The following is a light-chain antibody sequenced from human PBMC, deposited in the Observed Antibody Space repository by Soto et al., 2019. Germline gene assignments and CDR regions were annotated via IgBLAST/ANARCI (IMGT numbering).Light chain of an antibody. V-gene: IGLV1-44*01. J-gene: IGLJ3*02. Sequence: QSVLTQPPSASGTPGQRVTISCSGSSSNIGSNTVNWYQQLPGTAPKLHIYSNNQRPSGVPDRFSGSKSGTSASLAISGLQSEDEADYYCAAWDDSLIWVFGGGTKLTVL. CDR3: AAWDDSLIWV. CDR2: SNN. CDR1: SSNIGSNT.